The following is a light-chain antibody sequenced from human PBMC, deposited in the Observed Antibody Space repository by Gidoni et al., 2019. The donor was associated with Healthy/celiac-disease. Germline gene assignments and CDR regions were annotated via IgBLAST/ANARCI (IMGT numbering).Light chain of an antibody. J-gene: IGLJ3*02. V-gene: IGLV2-23*01. CDR2: EDS. Sequence: QSALTQPAPASGSPGRPITISCTGTSSDVGSYNLVSWYQQHPGKAPKLMIYEDSKRPSGVSNRFSGSKSGNTASLTISGLQAEDEADYYCSSYAGSSNWVFGGGTKLTVL. CDR3: SSYAGSSNWV. CDR1: SSDVGSYNL.